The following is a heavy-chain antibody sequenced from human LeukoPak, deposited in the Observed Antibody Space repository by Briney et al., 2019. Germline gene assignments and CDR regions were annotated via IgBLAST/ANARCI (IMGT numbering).Heavy chain of an antibody. CDR2: IYTSGST. D-gene: IGHD2-2*01. CDR3: ATSYAGHDY. J-gene: IGHJ4*02. CDR1: GGSISSYY. V-gene: IGHV4-4*09. Sequence: SETLSLTCTVSGGSISSYYWSWIRQPPGKGLEWIGYIYTSGSTNHNPSLKSRVTISVDTSKNQFSLKLSSVTAADTAVYYCATSYAGHDYWGQGTLVTVSS.